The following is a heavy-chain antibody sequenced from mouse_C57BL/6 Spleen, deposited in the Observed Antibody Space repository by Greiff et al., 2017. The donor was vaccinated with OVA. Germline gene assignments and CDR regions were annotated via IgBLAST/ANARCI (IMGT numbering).Heavy chain of an antibody. D-gene: IGHD6-1*01. CDR1: GYTFTDYN. J-gene: IGHJ3*01. CDR2: INPNNGGT. V-gene: IGHV1-22*01. CDR3: ASGDGEASFAY. Sequence: EVQLQQSGPELVKPGASVKMSCKASGYTFTDYNMNWVKQSHGKSLEWIGYINPNNGGTSYNQKFKGKATLTVNKSSSTAYMELRSLTSEDSAVYYCASGDGEASFAYWGQGTLVTVSA.